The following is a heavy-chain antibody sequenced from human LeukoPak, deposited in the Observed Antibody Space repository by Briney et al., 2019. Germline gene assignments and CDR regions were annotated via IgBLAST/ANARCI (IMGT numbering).Heavy chain of an antibody. J-gene: IGHJ5*02. Sequence: SETLSLTCAVYGGSFSGYYWSWIRQPPGKGLEWIGEINHSGSTNYNPSLKSRATISVDTSKNQFSLKLSSVTAADTAVYYCARARLVLLWFGEREGNWFDPWGQGTLVTVSS. D-gene: IGHD3-10*01. CDR3: ARARLVLLWFGEREGNWFDP. V-gene: IGHV4-34*01. CDR1: GGSFSGYY. CDR2: INHSGST.